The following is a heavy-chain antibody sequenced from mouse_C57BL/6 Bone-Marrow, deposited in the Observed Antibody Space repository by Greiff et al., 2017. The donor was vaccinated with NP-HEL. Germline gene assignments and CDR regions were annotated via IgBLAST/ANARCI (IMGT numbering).Heavy chain of an antibody. CDR3: ARPHYYGSNPYWYFDV. CDR1: GYAFSSSW. CDR2: IYPGDGDT. J-gene: IGHJ1*03. Sequence: QVQLKQSGPELVKPGASVKISCKASGYAFSSSWMNWVKQRPGKGLEWIGRIYPGDGDTNYNGKFKGKATLTADKSSRTAYMQRSSLTSEDSAVYFCARPHYYGSNPYWYFDVWGTGTTVTVSS. V-gene: IGHV1-82*01. D-gene: IGHD1-1*01.